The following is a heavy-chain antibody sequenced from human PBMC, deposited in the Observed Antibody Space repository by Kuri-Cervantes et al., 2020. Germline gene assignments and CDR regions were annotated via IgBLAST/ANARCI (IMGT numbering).Heavy chain of an antibody. V-gene: IGHV4-61*05. Sequence: ESLKISCTVSGGSISSSSYYWGWIRQPPGKGLEWIGYIYYSGSTNYNPSLKSRVIISVDTSKNQFSLKLSSVTAADTAVYYCAASGGRVLDYWGQGTLVTVSS. CDR2: IYYSGST. J-gene: IGHJ4*02. CDR3: AASGGRVLDY. D-gene: IGHD3-16*01. CDR1: GGSISSSSYY.